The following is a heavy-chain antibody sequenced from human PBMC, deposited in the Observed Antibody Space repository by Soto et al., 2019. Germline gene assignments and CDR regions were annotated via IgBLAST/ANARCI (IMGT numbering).Heavy chain of an antibody. D-gene: IGHD3-22*01. V-gene: IGHV3-30-3*01. Sequence: QVRLAESGGGVVQPGTSLRLACTASGFTFSNYAIHWVRQAPGKGLEWVGVISYDGRNKYYAESVKGQFSVSRDNPKNTLYLQMNSLRPEDTAVYYCARDSQSHYYDTSGYSYWGPGTLVCVSS. CDR2: ISYDGRNK. CDR1: GFTFSNYA. CDR3: ARDSQSHYYDTSGYSY. J-gene: IGHJ4*02.